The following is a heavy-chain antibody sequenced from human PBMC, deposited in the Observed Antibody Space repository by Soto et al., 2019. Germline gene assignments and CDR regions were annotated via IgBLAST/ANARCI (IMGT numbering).Heavy chain of an antibody. CDR1: GGSISSSSYY. Sequence: SETLSLTCTVSGGSISSSSYYWGWIRQPPGKGLEWIRSIYYSGSTYYNPSLKSRVTISVDTSKNQFSLKLSSVTAADTAVYYCARHEVTMIVVVAELFDYWGQGTLVTVSS. CDR2: IYYSGST. V-gene: IGHV4-39*01. J-gene: IGHJ4*02. D-gene: IGHD3-22*01. CDR3: ARHEVTMIVVVAELFDY.